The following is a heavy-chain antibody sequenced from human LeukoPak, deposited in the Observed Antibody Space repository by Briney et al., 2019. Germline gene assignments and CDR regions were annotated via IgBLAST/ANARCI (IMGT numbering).Heavy chain of an antibody. Sequence: ASVKVSRKASGYTFTGYYMHWVRQAPGQGLEWMGWINPNSGGTNYAQKFQGRVTMTRDTSISTAYMELSRLRSDDTAVYYCARGIVVPAAGDDAFDIWGQGTMVTVSS. J-gene: IGHJ3*02. D-gene: IGHD2-2*01. V-gene: IGHV1-2*02. CDR3: ARGIVVPAAGDDAFDI. CDR1: GYTFTGYY. CDR2: INPNSGGT.